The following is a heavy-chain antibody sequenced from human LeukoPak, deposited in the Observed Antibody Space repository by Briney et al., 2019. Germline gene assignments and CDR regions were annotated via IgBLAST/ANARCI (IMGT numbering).Heavy chain of an antibody. CDR1: GFTFSSYS. J-gene: IGHJ4*02. CDR3: ARDRMGATLYFDY. D-gene: IGHD1-26*01. V-gene: IGHV3-21*06. CDR2: ISGSSSYI. Sequence: GGSLRLSCAASGFTFSSYSMNWVRQAPGKGLEWVSSISGSSSYIYYADSVKGRFTISRDNAKNSLYLQMNSLRAEDTAVYYCARDRMGATLYFDYWGQGTLVTVSS.